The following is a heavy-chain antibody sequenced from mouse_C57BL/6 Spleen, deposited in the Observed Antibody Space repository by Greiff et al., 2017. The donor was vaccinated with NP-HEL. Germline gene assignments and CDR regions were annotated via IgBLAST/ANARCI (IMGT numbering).Heavy chain of an antibody. Sequence: QVQLKESGAELVRPGTSVKVSCKASGYAFTNYLIEWVKQRPGQGLEWIGVINPGSGGTNYNEKFKGKATLTADKSSSTAYMQLSSLTSEDSAVYCCARTYLRNFDYWGQGTTLTVSS. CDR3: ARTYLRNFDY. J-gene: IGHJ2*01. D-gene: IGHD5-1*01. CDR2: INPGSGGT. CDR1: GYAFTNYL. V-gene: IGHV1-54*01.